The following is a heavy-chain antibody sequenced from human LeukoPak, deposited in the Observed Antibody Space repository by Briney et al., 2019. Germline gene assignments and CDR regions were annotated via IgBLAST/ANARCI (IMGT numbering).Heavy chain of an antibody. CDR1: GFTFSSYS. CDR2: ISGSSSYM. J-gene: IGHJ6*02. D-gene: IGHD4-17*01. CDR3: ARVDAVTFTYAMDV. V-gene: IGHV3-21*01. Sequence: GGSLRLSCAASGFTFSSYSMNWVRQAPGKGLEWVSAISGSSSYMYYADSVKGRFTISRDNAKNSLYLQMNSLRAEDTAVYYCARVDAVTFTYAMDVWGQGTTVTVSS.